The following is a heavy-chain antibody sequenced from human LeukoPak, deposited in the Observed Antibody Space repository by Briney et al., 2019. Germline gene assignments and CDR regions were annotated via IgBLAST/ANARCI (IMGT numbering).Heavy chain of an antibody. CDR3: ARGSEYYDFWSGYSSPFDY. D-gene: IGHD3-3*01. Sequence: PSETLSLTCAVYGGSFSGYYWSWIRQPPGKGLEWIGEINHSGSTNYNPSLKSGVTISVDTSKNQFSLKLSSVTAADTAVYYCARGSEYYDFWSGYSSPFDYWGQGTLVTVSS. CDR1: GGSFSGYY. J-gene: IGHJ4*02. V-gene: IGHV4-34*01. CDR2: INHSGST.